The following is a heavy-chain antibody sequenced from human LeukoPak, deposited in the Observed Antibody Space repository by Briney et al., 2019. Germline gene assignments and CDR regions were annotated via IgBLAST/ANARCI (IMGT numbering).Heavy chain of an antibody. J-gene: IGHJ4*02. CDR3: ARVGTGTRSYYFDY. D-gene: IGHD1-1*01. Sequence: GRSLRLSCAASGFTFSSYGMYWVRQAPGKGLEWVAVIWYDGSHKSYANSVKGRFTISRDNAKNSLYLQMNSLRAEDTAVYYCARVGTGTRSYYFDYWGQGTLVTVSS. CDR2: IWYDGSHK. V-gene: IGHV3-33*07. CDR1: GFTFSSYG.